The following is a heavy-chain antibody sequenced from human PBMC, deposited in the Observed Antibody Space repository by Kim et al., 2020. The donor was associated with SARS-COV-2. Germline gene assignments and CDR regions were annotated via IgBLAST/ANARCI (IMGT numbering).Heavy chain of an antibody. D-gene: IGHD6-13*01. V-gene: IGHV4-39*01. CDR3: ARTAPGYSSSWYSSGVYYFDY. Sequence: SETLSLTCTVSGGSISSSSYYWGWIRQPPGKGLEWIGSIYYSGSTYYNPSLKSRVTISVDTSKNQFSLKLSSVTAADTAVYYCARTAPGYSSSWYSSGVYYFDYWGQGTLVTVSS. CDR1: GGSISSSSYY. CDR2: IYYSGST. J-gene: IGHJ4*02.